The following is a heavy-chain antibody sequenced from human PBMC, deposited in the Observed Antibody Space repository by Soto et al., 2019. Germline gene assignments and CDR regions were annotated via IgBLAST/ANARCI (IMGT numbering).Heavy chain of an antibody. Sequence: ASVKVSCTASGYTLNGYYMHWLRQALGQGLEWMGWINPNSGGTKYAQKFQGRVTMTRDTSISTAYMELSRLRSDDTAVYYCARETGYSYGNWFDPWGQGTLVTVSS. V-gene: IGHV1-2*02. CDR3: ARETGYSYGNWFDP. D-gene: IGHD5-18*01. CDR1: GYTLNGYY. CDR2: INPNSGGT. J-gene: IGHJ5*02.